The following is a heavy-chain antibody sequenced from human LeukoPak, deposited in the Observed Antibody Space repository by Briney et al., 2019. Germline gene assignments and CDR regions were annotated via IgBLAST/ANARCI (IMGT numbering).Heavy chain of an antibody. J-gene: IGHJ4*02. D-gene: IGHD3-3*01. V-gene: IGHV4-39*02. CDR1: GASMSTSSYY. CDR2: IYYSGST. Sequence: TSETLSLTCTVSGASMSTSSYYWGWVRQPPGKGLEWIGTIYYSGSTYYNPSLKSRVTISVDTSKHHFSLKLSSVTAADTAVYYCARSYYDFWSGYYTSLFDSWGQGALVTVSS. CDR3: ARSYYDFWSGYYTSLFDS.